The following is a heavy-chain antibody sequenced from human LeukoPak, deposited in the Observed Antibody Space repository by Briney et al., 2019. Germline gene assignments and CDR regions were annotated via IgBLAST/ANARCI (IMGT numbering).Heavy chain of an antibody. CDR2: ISSSSSTI. D-gene: IGHD2-2*02. CDR1: GFTFSSYS. V-gene: IGHV3-48*02. CDR3: ARASLVVPAAIPGWFDP. J-gene: IGHJ5*02. Sequence: GGSLRLSCAASGFTFSSYSMNWVRQAPGKGLEWVSYISSSSSTIYYADSVKGRFTISRDNAKNSLYLQMNSLRDEDTAVYYCARASLVVPAAIPGWFDPWGQGTLVTVSS.